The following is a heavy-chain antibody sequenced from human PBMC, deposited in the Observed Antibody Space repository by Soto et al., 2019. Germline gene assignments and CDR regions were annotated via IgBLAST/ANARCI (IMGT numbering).Heavy chain of an antibody. Sequence: EVQLVESGGGLVQPGGSLRLSCAASGLTLSSYWMHWVRQAPGKGLVWVSRMNGDGSSTTYAYAVKGRFTISRDNDKNTLYNQMNSLSAEDTAVYYSASSRGYSGYAGRYWGQGTLVTVSS. D-gene: IGHD5-12*01. CDR1: GLTLSSYW. CDR2: MNGDGSST. V-gene: IGHV3-74*01. CDR3: ASSRGYSGYAGRY. J-gene: IGHJ4*02.